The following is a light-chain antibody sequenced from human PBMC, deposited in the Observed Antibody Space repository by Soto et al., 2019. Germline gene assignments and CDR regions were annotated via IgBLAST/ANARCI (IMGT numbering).Light chain of an antibody. CDR2: GAS. CDR1: QTVRDN. Sequence: EIVMTQSPATLSVSPGERATLSCRPSQTVRDNLAWYQQKPGQAPRLLIYGASTRATGIPARFSGSGFGTEFTLNIDTLQSEDFVVYYCQQYDIWPLTFGGGTKVEIK. CDR3: QQYDIWPLT. J-gene: IGKJ4*01. V-gene: IGKV3D-15*01.